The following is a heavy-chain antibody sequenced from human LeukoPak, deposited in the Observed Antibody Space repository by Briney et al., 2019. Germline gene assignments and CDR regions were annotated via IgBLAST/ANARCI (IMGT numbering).Heavy chain of an antibody. J-gene: IGHJ5*02. D-gene: IGHD2-2*01. V-gene: IGHV3-64D*06. CDR1: GFTFSSYA. Sequence: GGSLRLSCSASGFTFSSYAMHWVRQAPGEGLEYVSAISSNGGSTYYADSVKGRFTISRDNSKNTLYLQMSSLRAEDTAVYYCVKGVVVPAATGFDPWGQGTLVTVSS. CDR2: ISSNGGST. CDR3: VKGVVVPAATGFDP.